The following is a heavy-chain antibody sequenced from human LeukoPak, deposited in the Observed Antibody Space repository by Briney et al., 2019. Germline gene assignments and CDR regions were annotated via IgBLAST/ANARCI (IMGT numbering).Heavy chain of an antibody. D-gene: IGHD6-19*01. CDR1: GFTFDDFG. Sequence: GGSLRLSCAASGFTFDDFGMNWVRQAPGKGLEWVSGINWNGAATGYADSVKGRFTISRDNSKNSLYLQMNSLRSEDLAFYYCAKSRRIAVAGFFDSWGQGTLVTVSS. V-gene: IGHV3-20*04. J-gene: IGHJ4*02. CDR2: INWNGAAT. CDR3: AKSRRIAVAGFFDS.